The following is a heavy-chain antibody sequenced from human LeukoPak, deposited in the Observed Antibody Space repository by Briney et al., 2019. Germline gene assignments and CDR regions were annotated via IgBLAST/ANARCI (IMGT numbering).Heavy chain of an antibody. V-gene: IGHV3-7*03. Sequence: GGSLRLSCAASGFTFSSYWMSWVGQAPGKGLEWVANIKQDGSEKYYVDSVKGRFTISRDNAKNSLYLQMNSLRAEDTAVYYCAREGPLYCSSTSCYAHYFDYWGQGTLVTVSS. CDR2: IKQDGSEK. D-gene: IGHD2-2*01. CDR1: GFTFSSYW. CDR3: AREGPLYCSSTSCYAHYFDY. J-gene: IGHJ4*02.